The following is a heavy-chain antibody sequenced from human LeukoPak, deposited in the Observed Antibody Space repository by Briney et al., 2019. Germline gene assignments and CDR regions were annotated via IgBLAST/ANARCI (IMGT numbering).Heavy chain of an antibody. CDR1: GFTFSSYG. CDR3: TRTRERYGTLDFDY. J-gene: IGHJ4*02. CDR2: IKQDGSEK. V-gene: IGHV3-7*03. D-gene: IGHD5-18*01. Sequence: GGSLRLSCAASGFTFSSYGMHWVRQAPGKGLEWVANIKQDGSEKSYVDSVKGRFTISRDDSKSIAYLQMNSLKTEDTAVYYCTRTRERYGTLDFDYWGQGTLVTVSS.